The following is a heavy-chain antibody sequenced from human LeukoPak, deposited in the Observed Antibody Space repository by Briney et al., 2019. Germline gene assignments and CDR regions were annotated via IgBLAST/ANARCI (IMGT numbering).Heavy chain of an antibody. V-gene: IGHV3-74*01. CDR1: GFTFSSYW. CDR3: ARVISGRTEYFDY. CDR2: INSDGSST. J-gene: IGHJ4*02. Sequence: GGSLRFSCAASGFTFSSYWMHWVRQGPGKGLVWVSRINSDGSSTRYADSVKGRFTISRDNAKNTLYLQMNSLRAEDTAVYYCARVISGRTEYFDYWGQGTLVTVSS. D-gene: IGHD6-19*01.